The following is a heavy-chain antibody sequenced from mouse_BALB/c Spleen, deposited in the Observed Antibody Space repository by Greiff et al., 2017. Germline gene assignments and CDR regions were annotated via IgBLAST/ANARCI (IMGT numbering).Heavy chain of an antibody. V-gene: IGHV5-4*02. Sequence: EVKLVESGGGLVKPGGSLKLSCAASGFTFSDYYMYWVRQTPEKRLEWVATISDGGSYTYYPDSVKGRFTISRDNAKNNLYLQMSSLKSEDTAMYYCARDGSSLFDYWGQGTTLTVSS. CDR1: GFTFSDYY. D-gene: IGHD1-1*01. CDR2: ISDGGSYT. J-gene: IGHJ2*01. CDR3: ARDGSSLFDY.